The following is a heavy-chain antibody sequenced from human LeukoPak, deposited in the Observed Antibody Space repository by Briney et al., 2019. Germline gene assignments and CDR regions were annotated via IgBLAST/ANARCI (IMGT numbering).Heavy chain of an antibody. CDR2: ISYDGSNK. CDR1: GFTFSSYA. Sequence: GGSLRLSCAASGFTFSSYAMHWVRQAPGKGLEWVAVISYDGSNKYYADSVKGRFTISRDNSKNTLYLQMNSLRAEDTAVYYCARGPYSGSYFESRNWFDPWGQGTLVTVSS. CDR3: ARGPYSGSYFESRNWFDP. J-gene: IGHJ5*02. V-gene: IGHV3-30*14. D-gene: IGHD1-26*01.